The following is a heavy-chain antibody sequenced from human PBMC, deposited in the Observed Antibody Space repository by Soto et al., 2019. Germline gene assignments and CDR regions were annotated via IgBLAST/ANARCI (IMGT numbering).Heavy chain of an antibody. Sequence: QVQLVESGGGVVQPGRSLRLSCAASGFTFSSYGMHWVRQAPGKGLEWVAVISYDGSNKYYADSVKGRFIISRDTSKNPLYLQINSLSAADTAVYYCAKENYGLSIFHYWGQGPLVTVSS. D-gene: IGHD4-17*01. CDR2: ISYDGSNK. V-gene: IGHV3-30*18. CDR3: AKENYGLSIFHY. CDR1: GFTFSSYG. J-gene: IGHJ4*02.